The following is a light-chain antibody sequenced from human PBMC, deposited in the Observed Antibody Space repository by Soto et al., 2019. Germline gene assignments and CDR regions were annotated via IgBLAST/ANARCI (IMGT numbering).Light chain of an antibody. Sequence: EGVLTQSPGTLFLSQGERATLSCRASQSVASSLLAWYQQKPGQAPRLLIYGASSRATGSPDRFSGSGSGTDFTLTISRLDPEDFAVYYCQQYGSSPITFGQGTRLEIK. CDR3: QQYGSSPIT. CDR1: QSVASSL. CDR2: GAS. J-gene: IGKJ5*01. V-gene: IGKV3-20*01.